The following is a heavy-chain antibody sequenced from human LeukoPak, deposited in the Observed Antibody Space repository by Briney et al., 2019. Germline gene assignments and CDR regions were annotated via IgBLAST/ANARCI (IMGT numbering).Heavy chain of an antibody. CDR2: ITSDGGGT. J-gene: IGHJ4*02. Sequence: GGSLRLSCAASGFTFSASAMHWVRQVPGKGLEYVSAITSDGGGTFYANSVKGRFTISRDNSKNTLYLQMGSLRADDMAVYYCARGLKVAFDYWGQGTLVTVSS. D-gene: IGHD5-12*01. V-gene: IGHV3-64*01. CDR1: GFTFSASA. CDR3: ARGLKVAFDY.